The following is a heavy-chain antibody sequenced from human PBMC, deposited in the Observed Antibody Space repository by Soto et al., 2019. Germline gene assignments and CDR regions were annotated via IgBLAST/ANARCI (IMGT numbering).Heavy chain of an antibody. D-gene: IGHD6-6*01. Sequence: SETLSLTCAVSGGSISSSNWWSWVRQPPGKGLEWIGEIYHSGSTNYNPSLKSRVTISVDKSKNQFSLKLSSVTAADTAVYYCARVSSFPYYYYYGMDVWGQGTTVTVSS. CDR1: GGSISSSNW. J-gene: IGHJ6*02. CDR3: ARVSSFPYYYYYGMDV. V-gene: IGHV4-4*02. CDR2: IYHSGST.